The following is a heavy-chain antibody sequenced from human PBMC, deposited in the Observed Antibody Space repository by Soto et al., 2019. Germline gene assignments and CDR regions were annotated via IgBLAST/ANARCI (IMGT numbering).Heavy chain of an antibody. Sequence: EAQLVDSGGGLVKPGESLRLSCAVSGLTIFRDAWLTWVRQVPGKGLEWVGHIKCRENYAAPVEDRFTISRDVSKNTMYLHMNSLRPDDTAFYYCTWMNTVTSVYNWGQGTLVTVSS. D-gene: IGHD4-17*01. CDR1: GLTIFRDAW. CDR3: TWMNTVTSVYN. V-gene: IGHV3-15*01. CDR2: IKCRE. J-gene: IGHJ4*02.